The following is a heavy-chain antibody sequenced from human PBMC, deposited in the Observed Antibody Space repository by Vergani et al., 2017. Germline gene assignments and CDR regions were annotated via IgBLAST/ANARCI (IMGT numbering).Heavy chain of an antibody. J-gene: IGHJ3*02. V-gene: IGHV3-13*04. CDR3: ARADGVLAATGRGSFDI. Sequence: EVQLVESGGGLVQPGGSLRLSCAASGFTFSSYEMHWVRQATGKGLEWVSAIGTAGDTYYPGSVKGRFTISSENAKNSLYLQMNSLRAGDTAVYYCARADGVLAATGRGSFDIWGQGTMVTVSS. CDR2: IGTAGDT. CDR1: GFTFSSYE. D-gene: IGHD2-15*01.